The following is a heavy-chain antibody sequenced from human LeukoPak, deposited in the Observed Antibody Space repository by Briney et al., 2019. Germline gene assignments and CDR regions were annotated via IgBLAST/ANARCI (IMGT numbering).Heavy chain of an antibody. CDR2: ISSSSSNI. Sequence: PGGSLRLSCAASGFTFSSYSMNWVRQAPGKGLEWVSSISSSSSNIYYADSVKGRFTISRDNAKNSLYLQMNSLRVVDTAVYYCARCTTGRTFGSLREIKRSREIDYWGQGTLVTVSS. V-gene: IGHV3-21*01. J-gene: IGHJ4*02. CDR1: GFTFSSYS. D-gene: IGHD1-1*01. CDR3: ARCTTGRTFGSLREIKRSREIDY.